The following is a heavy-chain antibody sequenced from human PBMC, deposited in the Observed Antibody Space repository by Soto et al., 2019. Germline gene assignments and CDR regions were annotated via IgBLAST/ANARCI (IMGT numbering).Heavy chain of an antibody. CDR1: GYTFTSYP. CDR3: ARDRGGYFSGGACNEASFDP. V-gene: IGHV1-3*01. J-gene: IGHJ5*02. Sequence: ASVKVSCKASGYTFTSYPIYWVRQAPGQRPEWMGWINAGNGYTKYSQKFQGRVTITRDTSATTAYMQLSSLRAEDTAVYFCARDRGGYFSGGACNEASFDPWGQGTLVTVYS. CDR2: INAGNGYT. D-gene: IGHD2-15*01.